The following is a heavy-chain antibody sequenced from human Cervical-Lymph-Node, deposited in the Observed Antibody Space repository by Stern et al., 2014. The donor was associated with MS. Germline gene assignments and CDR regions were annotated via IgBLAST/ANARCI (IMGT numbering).Heavy chain of an antibody. Sequence: VQLAQSGSELMEPGASVKVSCKASGYTLTNYPMNWVRQAPGQGLEWMGWIHTNTGNSTYAQGFTGRFVFSLDTSVSTAYLHISSLKAEDTAVYYCARDFVDTAMITRSDYLDSWGQGTLVTVSS. CDR1: GYTLTNYP. V-gene: IGHV7-4-1*02. CDR2: IHTNTGNS. CDR3: ARDFVDTAMITRSDYLDS. D-gene: IGHD5-18*01. J-gene: IGHJ4*02.